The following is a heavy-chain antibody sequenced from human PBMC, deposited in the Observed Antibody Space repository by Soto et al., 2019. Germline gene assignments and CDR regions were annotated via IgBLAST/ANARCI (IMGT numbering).Heavy chain of an antibody. J-gene: IGHJ5*02. V-gene: IGHV1-18*01. CDR2: ISAYNGNT. CDR3: ARSRSDIVVVPAAPRFDP. D-gene: IGHD2-2*01. CDR1: GYTFTSYG. Sequence: ASVKVSCKASGYTFTSYGISWVRQAPGQGIEWMGWISAYNGNTNYAQKLQGRVTMTTDTSTSTAYMELRSLRSDDTAVYYCARSRSDIVVVPAAPRFDPWGQGTLVTVSS.